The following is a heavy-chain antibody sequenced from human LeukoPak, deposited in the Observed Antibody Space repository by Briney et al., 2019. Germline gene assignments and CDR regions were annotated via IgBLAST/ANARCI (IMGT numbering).Heavy chain of an antibody. D-gene: IGHD6-19*01. Sequence: ASVKVSCKASGYTFTSYGISWVRQAPGQGLEWMGWISAYNGNTNYAQKLQGRVTMATDTSTSTAYMELRSLRSDDTAVYYCARVEGSGWNNWFDPWGQGTLVTVSS. CDR3: ARVEGSGWNNWFDP. CDR2: ISAYNGNT. J-gene: IGHJ5*02. V-gene: IGHV1-18*01. CDR1: GYTFTSYG.